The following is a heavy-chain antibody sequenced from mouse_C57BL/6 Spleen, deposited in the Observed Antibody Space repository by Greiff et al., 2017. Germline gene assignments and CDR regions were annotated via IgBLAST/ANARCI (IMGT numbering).Heavy chain of an antibody. CDR2: IWRGGST. J-gene: IGHJ1*03. D-gene: IGHD1-1*01. CDR3: AKKNGSSLNYYVDV. CDR1: GFSLTSYG. V-gene: IGHV2-5*01. Sequence: QVQLQQSGPGLVQPSQSLSITCTVSGFSLTSYGVHWVRQSPGKGLEWLGVIWRGGSTDYNAAFMSRLSITKDNSKSQVFFKMNSLQADDTAIYYCAKKNGSSLNYYVDVWGTGTTVTVAS.